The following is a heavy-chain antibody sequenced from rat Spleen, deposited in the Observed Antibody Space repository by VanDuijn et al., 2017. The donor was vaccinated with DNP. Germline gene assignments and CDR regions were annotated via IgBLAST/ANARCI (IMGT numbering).Heavy chain of an antibody. D-gene: IGHD3-1*01. J-gene: IGHJ3*01. V-gene: IGHV5S14*01. CDR3: TTAYYAAPRGFAY. Sequence: EVQLVESGGGLVQPGRSLKLSCAASGFTFSYYGMAWVRQTPMKGLEWVASISTGSGNTYYRDSVKGRFTISRDNAKNTQYLQMDSLRSEDTATYYCTTAYYAAPRGFAYWGQGTLVTVSS. CDR1: GFTFSYYG. CDR2: ISTGSGNT.